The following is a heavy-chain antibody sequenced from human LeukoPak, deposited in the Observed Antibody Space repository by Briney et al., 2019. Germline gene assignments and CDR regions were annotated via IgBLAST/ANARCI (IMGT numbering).Heavy chain of an antibody. CDR2: INHSGST. Sequence: SETLSLTCAVYGGSFSGYYWSWIRQPPGKGLEWIGEINHSGSTNYNPSLKSRVTISVDTSKNQFSLKLSSVTAADTAVYYCARGPIYYYYGMDVWGQGTTVTVSS. CDR3: ARGPIYYYYGMDV. V-gene: IGHV4-34*01. CDR1: GGSFSGYY. J-gene: IGHJ6*02.